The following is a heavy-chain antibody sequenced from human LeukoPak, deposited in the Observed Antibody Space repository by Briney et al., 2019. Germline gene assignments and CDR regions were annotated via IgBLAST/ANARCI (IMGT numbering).Heavy chain of an antibody. CDR1: GFTFSTYA. D-gene: IGHD4/OR15-4a*01. CDR2: ISSNGGST. CDR3: VRLDGATAFNL. Sequence: GGSLRLSCSASGFTFSTYAMHWVRQAPGKGLEYVSSISSNGGSTYYADSVKGSFTISRDNSKNTLYLHMSSLRGEDTAVYYCVRLDGATAFNLWGQGTLVTVSS. J-gene: IGHJ4*02. V-gene: IGHV3-64D*09.